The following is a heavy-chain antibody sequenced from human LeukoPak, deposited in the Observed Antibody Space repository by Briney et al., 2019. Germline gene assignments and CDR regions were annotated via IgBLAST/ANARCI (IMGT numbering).Heavy chain of an antibody. D-gene: IGHD4-17*01. CDR3: AREYDYGVSRADY. V-gene: IGHV3-7*01. CDR2: INQDGSEK. CDR1: GFTFRSYW. Sequence: GGSLRLSCAASGFTFRSYWMSWVRQAPGKGLEWVAHINQDGSEKHFVDSVEGRFTISRDNAANSLFLQMNSLRAEDTAVYYCAREYDYGVSRADYWGQGTLVTVSS. J-gene: IGHJ4*02.